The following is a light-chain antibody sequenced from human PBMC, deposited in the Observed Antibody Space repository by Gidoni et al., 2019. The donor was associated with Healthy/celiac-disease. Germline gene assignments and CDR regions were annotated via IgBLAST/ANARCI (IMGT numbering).Light chain of an antibody. Sequence: QSALPQPASVSGSPGQSITISCTGTSSDVGGYNYVSWYQQHPGKATKLMIYDVSNRPSGVSNRFSGSKSGNTASLTISGLQAEDEADYYCSSYTSSSTVFGGGTQLTVL. CDR3: SSYTSSSTV. CDR2: DVS. J-gene: IGLJ7*01. CDR1: SSDVGGYNY. V-gene: IGLV2-14*01.